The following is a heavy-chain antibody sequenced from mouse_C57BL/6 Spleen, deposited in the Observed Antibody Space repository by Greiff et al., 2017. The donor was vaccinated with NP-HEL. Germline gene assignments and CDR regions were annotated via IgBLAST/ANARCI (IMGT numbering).Heavy chain of an antibody. CDR2: IDPSDSYT. CDR3: ARKGYYGSSLYWYFDV. J-gene: IGHJ1*03. D-gene: IGHD1-1*01. CDR1: GYTFTSYW. Sequence: VQLQQPGAELVKPGASVKLSCKASGYTFTSYWMQWVKQRPGQGLEWIGEIDPSDSYTNYNQKFKGKATLTVDTSSSTAYMQLSSLTSEDSAVYYCARKGYYGSSLYWYFDVWGTGTTVTVSS. V-gene: IGHV1-50*01.